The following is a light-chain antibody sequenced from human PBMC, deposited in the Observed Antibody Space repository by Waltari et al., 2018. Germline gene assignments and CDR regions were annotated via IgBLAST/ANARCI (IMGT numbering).Light chain of an antibody. CDR3: QQDYSTPIT. V-gene: IGKV4-1*01. J-gene: IGKJ5*01. CDR2: WAS. CDR1: QSVLYSSNNKNY. Sequence: DIVMTQSPDSLAVSLGARATINCKSSQSVLYSSNNKNYLAWYQQKPGQPPKLLIYWASTRESGVPDRFSGSGSGPDFTLTISSLQAEDVAVYYCQQDYSTPITFGQGTRLEIK.